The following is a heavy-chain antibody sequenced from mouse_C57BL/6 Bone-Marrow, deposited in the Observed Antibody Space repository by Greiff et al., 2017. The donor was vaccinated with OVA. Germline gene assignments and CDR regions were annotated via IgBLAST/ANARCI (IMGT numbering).Heavy chain of an antibody. CDR3: ARYGYYGLYYFDY. D-gene: IGHD1-1*01. CDR1: GYSFTGYY. Sequence: EVQRVESGPELVKPGASVKISCKASGYSFTGYYMHWVKQSHGNILDWIGYIYPYNGVSSYNQKFKGKATLTVDKSSSTAYMELRSLTSEDSAVYYCARYGYYGLYYFDYWGQGTTLTVSS. J-gene: IGHJ2*01. CDR2: IYPYNGVS. V-gene: IGHV1-31*01.